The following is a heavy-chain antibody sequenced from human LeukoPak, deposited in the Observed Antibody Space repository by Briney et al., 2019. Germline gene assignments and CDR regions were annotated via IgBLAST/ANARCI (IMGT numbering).Heavy chain of an antibody. V-gene: IGHV3-43D*03. CDR3: AKDVGGDTFVRGVSGYFDL. D-gene: IGHD3-10*01. CDR2: ISWDGGST. Sequence: GGSLRLSCVASGFTFDDYAMHWVRHSPGKGLEWVSLISWDGGSTHYAHSVRGRFTISRDNSRNSLYLQMNSLRPEDTALYSCAKDVGGDTFVRGVSGYFDLWGRGTLVTVSS. J-gene: IGHJ2*01. CDR1: GFTFDDYA.